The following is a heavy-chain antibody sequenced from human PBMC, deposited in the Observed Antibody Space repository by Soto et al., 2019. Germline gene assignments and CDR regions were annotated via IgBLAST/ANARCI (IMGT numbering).Heavy chain of an antibody. CDR3: AGDHPVDTAKADSDY. J-gene: IGHJ4*02. Sequence: QVQLVQSGAEVKKPGSSVKVSCKASGGTFSSYTISWVRQAPGQGLEWMGRIIPILGIANYAQKFQGRVTSTADKSTSTAYMELSSLISADTALYYCAGDHPVDTAKADSDYWGQGTLVTVSS. CDR1: GGTFSSYT. V-gene: IGHV1-69*08. CDR2: IIPILGIA. D-gene: IGHD5-18*01.